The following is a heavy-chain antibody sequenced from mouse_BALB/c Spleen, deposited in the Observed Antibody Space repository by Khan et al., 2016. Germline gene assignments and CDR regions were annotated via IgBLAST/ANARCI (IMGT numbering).Heavy chain of an antibody. CDR1: GDFITSGY. Sequence: VQLQQSGPSLVKPSQTLSLPCSVSGDFITSGYWNWIRKFPGNNLEYMGYISYTGITYYNPSLKSRISITRDTSKNQYYLQLNSVTTEDTATYYCARYGTRENTMDYWGQGPSVTVSS. V-gene: IGHV3-8*02. CDR2: ISYTGIT. CDR3: ARYGTRENTMDY. J-gene: IGHJ4*01. D-gene: IGHD1-1*01.